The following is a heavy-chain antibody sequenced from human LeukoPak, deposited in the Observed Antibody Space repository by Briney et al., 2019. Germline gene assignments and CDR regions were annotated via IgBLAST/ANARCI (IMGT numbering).Heavy chain of an antibody. CDR2: ITGSGGST. CDR1: GFTFGSYA. CDR3: AKDLGYYDSSGAFDI. J-gene: IGHJ3*02. D-gene: IGHD3-22*01. Sequence: GGSLRLSCAASGFTFGSYAMSWVRQAPGKGLEWVSGITGSGGSTYYADSVKGRFSISRDNSKNTLYLQMSSLRVEDTAVYYCAKDLGYYDSSGAFDIWGQGTMVTVSS. V-gene: IGHV3-23*01.